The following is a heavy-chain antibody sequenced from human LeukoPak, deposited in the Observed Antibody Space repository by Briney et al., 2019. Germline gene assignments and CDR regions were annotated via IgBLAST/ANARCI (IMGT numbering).Heavy chain of an antibody. J-gene: IGHJ4*02. D-gene: IGHD2-2*01. V-gene: IGHV5-10-1*01. Sequence: GESLKISCKGSGYSFTSYWISWVRQMPGKGLEWMGRIDPSDSYTNYSPSFQGHVTISADKSISTAYLQWSSPKASDTAMYYCAITEEGYCSSTSCPGASDYWGQGTLVTVSS. CDR1: GYSFTSYW. CDR3: AITEEGYCSSTSCPGASDY. CDR2: IDPSDSYT.